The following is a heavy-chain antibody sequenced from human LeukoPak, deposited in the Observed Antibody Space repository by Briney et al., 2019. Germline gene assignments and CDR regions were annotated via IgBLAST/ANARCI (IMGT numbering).Heavy chain of an antibody. Sequence: GESLKISCKGSGYSFTSYWIGWVRQMPGKGLEWMGIIYPGDSDTRYSPSFQGQVTISADKSISTAYLQWSSLKASDTAMYYCARRIYSYGHWYAFDIWGQGTMVTVSS. CDR1: GYSFTSYW. V-gene: IGHV5-51*01. CDR2: IYPGDSDT. J-gene: IGHJ3*02. CDR3: ARRIYSYGHWYAFDI. D-gene: IGHD5-18*01.